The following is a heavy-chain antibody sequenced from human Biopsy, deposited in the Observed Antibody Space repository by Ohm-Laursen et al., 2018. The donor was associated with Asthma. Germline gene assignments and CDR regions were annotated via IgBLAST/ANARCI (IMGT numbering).Heavy chain of an antibody. V-gene: IGHV1-18*01. Sequence: ASVKVSCKASGYTFNNAGITWVRQAPGQGLEWMGWISVYNGNTKVAQKLQDRVTMITDTSTSTAYMELRSLRSDDTAVYFCARAVDYSHYYGIDVWGQGTTVTVSS. J-gene: IGHJ6*02. D-gene: IGHD3-10*01. CDR2: ISVYNGNT. CDR1: GYTFNNAG. CDR3: ARAVDYSHYYGIDV.